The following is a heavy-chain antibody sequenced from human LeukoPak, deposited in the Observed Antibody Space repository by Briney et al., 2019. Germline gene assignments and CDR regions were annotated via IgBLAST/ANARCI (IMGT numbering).Heavy chain of an antibody. CDR3: VREPRESCAAFDI. Sequence: PGGSLRLSCAASGFTFSGYWMHWVRQAPGKGLVWVSRINSDGSSTSYADSVKGRFTISRDSAKNTLYLQMNSLRAEDTAVYYCVREPRESCAAFDIWGQGTMVTVSS. CDR1: GFTFSGYW. V-gene: IGHV3-74*01. J-gene: IGHJ3*02. CDR2: INSDGSST.